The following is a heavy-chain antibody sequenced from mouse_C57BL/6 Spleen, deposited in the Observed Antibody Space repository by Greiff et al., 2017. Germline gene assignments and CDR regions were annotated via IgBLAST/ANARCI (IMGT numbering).Heavy chain of an antibody. D-gene: IGHD1-1*01. Sequence: VKVVESGAELVKPGASVKMSCKASGYTFTTYPIEWMKQNHGKSLEWIGNFHPYNDDTKYNEKFKGKATLTVEKSSSTVYLELSRLTSDDSAVYYCARRGYYGSSYSYAMDYWGQGTSVTVSS. CDR2: FHPYNDDT. J-gene: IGHJ4*01. CDR1: GYTFTTYP. V-gene: IGHV1-47*01. CDR3: ARRGYYGSSYSYAMDY.